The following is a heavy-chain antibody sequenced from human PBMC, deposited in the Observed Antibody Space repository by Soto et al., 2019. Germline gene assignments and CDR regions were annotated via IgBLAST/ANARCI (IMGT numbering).Heavy chain of an antibody. Sequence: RGESLKISCKGSGYSFTSYWIGWVRQMPGKGLEWMGIIYPGDSDTRYSPSFQGQVTISADKSISTAYLQWSSLKASDTAMYYCARLGLDKFYVEHRFYGMEVWGQGTTVTVPS. CDR1: GYSFTSYW. V-gene: IGHV5-51*01. CDR3: ARLGLDKFYVEHRFYGMEV. D-gene: IGHD1-1*01. J-gene: IGHJ6*01. CDR2: IYPGDSDT.